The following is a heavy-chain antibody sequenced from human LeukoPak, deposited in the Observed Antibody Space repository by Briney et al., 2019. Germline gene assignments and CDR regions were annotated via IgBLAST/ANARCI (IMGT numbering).Heavy chain of an antibody. J-gene: IGHJ4*02. CDR3: ARGGRYDSSGYYYYFDY. D-gene: IGHD3-22*01. V-gene: IGHV4-59*09. Sequence: YYSGSTNYNPSLKSRVTISVDTSKNQFSLKLSSVTAADTAVYYCARGGRYDSSGYYYYFDYWGQGTLVTVSS. CDR2: YYSGST.